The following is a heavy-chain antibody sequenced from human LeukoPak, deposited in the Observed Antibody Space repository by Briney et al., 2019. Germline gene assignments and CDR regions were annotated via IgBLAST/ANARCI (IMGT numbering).Heavy chain of an antibody. V-gene: IGHV1-2*02. CDR3: ASLPSGYCSGGSCYY. J-gene: IGHJ4*02. D-gene: IGHD2-15*01. CDR2: INPNSGGT. CDR1: GYTFTGYY. Sequence: ASVKVSCKAPGYTFTGYYMHWVRQAPGQGLEWMGWINPNSGGTNYAQKFQGRVTMTRDTSISTAYMELSRLRSDDTAVYYCASLPSGYCSGGSCYYWGQGTLVTVSS.